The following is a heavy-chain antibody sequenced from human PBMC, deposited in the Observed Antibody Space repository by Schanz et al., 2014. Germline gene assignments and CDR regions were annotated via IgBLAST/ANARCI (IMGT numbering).Heavy chain of an antibody. V-gene: IGHV3-33*06. Sequence: QGQLVESGGGVVQPGKSLRLSCATSGFIFRSFGIHWVRQAPGKGLEWVAVIWSDGTNEYYADSVKGRFTISGDSSKYTGYLQMNSLRADDTAVYYCAKGPYYYYYMDVWGNGTTVTVSS. CDR1: GFIFRSFG. CDR2: IWSDGTNE. CDR3: AKGPYYYYYMDV. J-gene: IGHJ6*03.